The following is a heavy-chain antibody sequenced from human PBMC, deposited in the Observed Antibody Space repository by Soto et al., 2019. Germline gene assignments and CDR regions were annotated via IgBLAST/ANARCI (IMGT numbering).Heavy chain of an antibody. V-gene: IGHV4-59*01. D-gene: IGHD6-13*01. CDR3: ARSRGIAAAGPHYFDY. Sequence: SETLSLTCTVSGGSISSYYWSWIRQPPGKGLEWIGYIYYSGSTNYNPSLKSRVTISVDTSKNQFSLKLSSVTAADTAVYYCARSRGIAAAGPHYFDYWGQGTLVTV. CDR2: IYYSGST. CDR1: GGSISSYY. J-gene: IGHJ4*02.